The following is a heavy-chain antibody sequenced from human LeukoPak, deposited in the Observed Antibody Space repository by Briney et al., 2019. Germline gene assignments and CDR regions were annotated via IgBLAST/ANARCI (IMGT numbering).Heavy chain of an antibody. CDR2: INHSGST. CDR3: ARDDYDILTGYRINDY. Sequence: KPSETLSLTCAVYGGSFSGYYWSWIRQPPGKGLEWIGEINHSGSTNYNPSLKSRVTISVDTSKNQFSLKLSSVTAADTAVYYCARDDYDILTGYRINDYWGQGTLVTVSS. J-gene: IGHJ4*02. D-gene: IGHD3-9*01. CDR1: GGSFSGYY. V-gene: IGHV4-34*01.